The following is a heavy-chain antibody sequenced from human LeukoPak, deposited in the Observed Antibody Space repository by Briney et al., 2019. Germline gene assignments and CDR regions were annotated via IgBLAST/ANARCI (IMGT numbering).Heavy chain of an antibody. CDR2: IYYSGST. CDR1: GVSISNYY. CDR3: ARLAYRYSSGWYLPYYFAY. D-gene: IGHD6-19*01. J-gene: IGHJ4*02. V-gene: IGHV4-59*01. Sequence: SETLSLTCTVSGVSISNYYWSLIRQPPGKGLEWGGYIYYSGSTNYNPSLKSRVTISVDTSTNQFSLKLSSVTAADTAVYYCARLAYRYSSGWYLPYYFAYWGQGTLVTVSS.